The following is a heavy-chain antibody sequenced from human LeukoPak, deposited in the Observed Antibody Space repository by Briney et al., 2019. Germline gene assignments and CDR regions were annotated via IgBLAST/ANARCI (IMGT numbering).Heavy chain of an antibody. CDR3: PRRAGAYSHPYDY. D-gene: IGHD4/OR15-4a*01. V-gene: IGHV3-53*01. CDR2: IYSDNT. J-gene: IGHJ4*02. Sequence: GGSLRLSCTVSGFTVSSNSMSWVRQAPGKGLEWVSFIYSDNTHYSDSVKGRFTISRDNSKNTLYLQMNSLRAEDTAVYDRPRRAGAYSHPYDYWGQGTLVTVSS. CDR1: GFTVSSNS.